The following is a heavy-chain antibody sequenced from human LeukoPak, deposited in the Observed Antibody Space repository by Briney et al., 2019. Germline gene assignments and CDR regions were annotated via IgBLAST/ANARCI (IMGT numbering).Heavy chain of an antibody. V-gene: IGHV1-69*04. CDR1: GGTFSSYA. CDR3: ARERPTVTTPDYYYYGMDV. Sequence: SVKVSCKASGGTFSSYAISWMRQAPGQGLEWMGRIIPILGIANYAQKFQGRVTITADKSTSTAYMELSSLRSEDTAVYYCARERPTVTTPDYYYYGMDVWGQGTPVTVSS. D-gene: IGHD4-17*01. J-gene: IGHJ6*02. CDR2: IIPILGIA.